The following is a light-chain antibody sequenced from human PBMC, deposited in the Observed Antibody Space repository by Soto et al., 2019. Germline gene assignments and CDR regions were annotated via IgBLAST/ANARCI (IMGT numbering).Light chain of an antibody. J-gene: IGKJ1*01. Sequence: DIQMTQSPSTLSASVGDRVTITCRASQSISSWLAWYQQKPGKAPKLLIYKASSLESGGPSRFSGSGSGTGFTLTISSLPPDDFATYYCQQYNSYSWTFGQGTKVDIK. CDR3: QQYNSYSWT. CDR1: QSISSW. V-gene: IGKV1-5*03. CDR2: KAS.